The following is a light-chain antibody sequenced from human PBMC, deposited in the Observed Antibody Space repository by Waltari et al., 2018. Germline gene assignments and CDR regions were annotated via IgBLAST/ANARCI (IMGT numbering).Light chain of an antibody. V-gene: IGKV4-1*01. CDR2: WAS. CDR1: QSVLYSSNNKNY. Sequence: DIVMTQSPDSLAVSLGERATINCKSSQSVLYSSNNKNYLAWYQQKAGQPPKLLIYWASTRESGVPDRFSGSGSGTDFTLTIISLQAEDVAVYYCHQYYATPPDGKTFGQGTKVEIK. CDR3: HQYYATPPDGKT. J-gene: IGKJ1*01.